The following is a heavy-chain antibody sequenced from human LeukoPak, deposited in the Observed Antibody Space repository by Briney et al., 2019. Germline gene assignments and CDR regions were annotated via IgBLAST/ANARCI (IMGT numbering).Heavy chain of an antibody. J-gene: IGHJ6*02. CDR1: GFTFSSYG. CDR2: IWYDGSNK. D-gene: IGHD2-2*01. Sequence: PGGSLRLSCAASGFTFSSYGMHWVRQAPGKGLEWVAVIWYDGSNKYYADSVKGRFTISRDNSKNTLSLQMNSLRAEDTAVYYCARDNCSSTSCQVYYYYYYGMDVWGQGTTVTVSS. CDR3: ARDNCSSTSCQVYYYYYYGMDV. V-gene: IGHV3-33*01.